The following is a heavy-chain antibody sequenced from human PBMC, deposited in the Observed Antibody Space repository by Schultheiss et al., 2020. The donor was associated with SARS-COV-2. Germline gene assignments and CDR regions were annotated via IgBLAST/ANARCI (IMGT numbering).Heavy chain of an antibody. CDR3: ARDGTVSFDY. D-gene: IGHD1-1*01. Sequence: SETLSLTCAVYGGSFSGYYWSWIRQPPGKGLEWIGEINHSGSTNYNPSLKSRVTISVDTSKNQFSLKLSSVTAADTAVYYCARDGTVSFDYWGQGTLVTVSS. J-gene: IGHJ4*02. V-gene: IGHV4-34*01. CDR2: INHSGST. CDR1: GGSFSGYY.